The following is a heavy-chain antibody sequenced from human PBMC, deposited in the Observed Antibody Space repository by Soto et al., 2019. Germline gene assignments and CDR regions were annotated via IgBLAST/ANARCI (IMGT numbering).Heavy chain of an antibody. J-gene: IGHJ6*02. V-gene: IGHV1-69*12. CDR3: ARGPIVGAPKTTPASYYHYGMDV. Sequence: QVQLVQSGAEVKKPGSSVKVSCKASGGTFSSYAISWVRQAPGQGLEWMGGIIPIFGTANYAQKFQGRVTITADESTSTAYMELSSLRSEDTAVYYCARGPIVGAPKTTPASYYHYGMDVWGQGTTVTVSS. CDR1: GGTFSSYA. CDR2: IIPIFGTA. D-gene: IGHD1-26*01.